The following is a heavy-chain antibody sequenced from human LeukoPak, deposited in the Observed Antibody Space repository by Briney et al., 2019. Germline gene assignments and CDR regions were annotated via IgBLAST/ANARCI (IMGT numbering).Heavy chain of an antibody. V-gene: IGHV1-46*01. CDR1: GYTFTTYY. D-gene: IGHD6-19*01. CDR2: INPSGGST. J-gene: IGHJ4*02. CDR3: ARSQWLHY. Sequence: ASAKVSCKASGYTFTTYYIHWVRQAPGQGLEWMGIINPSGGSTSYAQKFQGRVTMTRDTSTSTVYMELSSLRSEDTAIYYCARSQWLHYWGQGTLVTVSS.